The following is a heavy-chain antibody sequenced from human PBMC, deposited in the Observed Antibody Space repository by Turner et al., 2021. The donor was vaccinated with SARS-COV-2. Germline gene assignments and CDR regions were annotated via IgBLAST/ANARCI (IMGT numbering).Heavy chain of an antibody. CDR3: ARVRGVDYYDSSGQRFDP. Sequence: QVQLVQSGAEVKKPGSSVKVSCKASGGTFSSYAISWVRQAPGQGLEWMGGIIPIFGTANYAQKFQGRVTITADESTRTAYMELSSLRSEDTAVYYCARVRGVDYYDSSGQRFDPWGQGTLVTVSS. J-gene: IGHJ5*02. CDR1: GGTFSSYA. CDR2: IIPIFGTA. V-gene: IGHV1-69*01. D-gene: IGHD3-22*01.